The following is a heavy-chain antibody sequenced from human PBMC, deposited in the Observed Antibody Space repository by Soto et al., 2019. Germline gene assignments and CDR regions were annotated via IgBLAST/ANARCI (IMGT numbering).Heavy chain of an antibody. CDR1: GFTFSSYA. D-gene: IGHD1-26*01. CDR2: ISGSGGST. CDR3: AKDLLSGSSPNWFDP. Sequence: LRLSCAASGFTFSSYAMSWVRQAPGKGLEWVSAISGSGGSTYYADSVKGRFTISRDNSKNTLYLQMNSLRAEDTAVYYCAKDLLSGSSPNWFDPWGQGTLVTVSS. J-gene: IGHJ5*02. V-gene: IGHV3-23*01.